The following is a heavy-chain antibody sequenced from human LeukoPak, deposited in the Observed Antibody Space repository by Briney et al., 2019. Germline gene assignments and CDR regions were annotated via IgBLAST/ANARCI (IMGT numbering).Heavy chain of an antibody. J-gene: IGHJ4*02. CDR2: INPSDGST. Sequence: ASVKVSCKASGYIFTSYYIHWVRQAPGQGLEWMGIINPSDGSTDYAQKFQGRVTMARDMSTSTVYMELSSLRSEDTAVYYCARGAYAGSSSYFDYWGQGTLVAVSS. D-gene: IGHD6-6*01. CDR1: GYIFTSYY. CDR3: ARGAYAGSSSYFDY. V-gene: IGHV1-46*01.